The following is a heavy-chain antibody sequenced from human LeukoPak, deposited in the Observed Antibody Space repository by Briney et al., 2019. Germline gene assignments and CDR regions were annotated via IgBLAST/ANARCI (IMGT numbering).Heavy chain of an antibody. V-gene: IGHV3-23*01. Sequence: GGALRLSCAPSGFTLSSYAISGVPDSPAKGLEWVSSIILSGGSTYYADSVKGRFTISRDNSKNTLYLQMNSLRAEDTAVYYCARRTHRIQLWEYYFDYWGQGTLVTVSS. CDR2: IILSGGST. CDR3: ARRTHRIQLWEYYFDY. D-gene: IGHD5-18*01. CDR1: GFTLSSYA. J-gene: IGHJ4*02.